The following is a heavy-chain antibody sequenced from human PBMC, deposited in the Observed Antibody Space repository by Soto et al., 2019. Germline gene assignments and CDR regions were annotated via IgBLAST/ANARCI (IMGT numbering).Heavy chain of an antibody. CDR3: ARVATFAGVIVTVSWFDP. CDR1: GGSISSYY. V-gene: IGHV4-59*01. D-gene: IGHD3-16*02. Sequence: SETLSLTCSVSGGSISSYYGSWIRQPPGKGLEWIGYIFYSGSINYNPSLKSRVTISVDTSKNQFSLELSSVTAADTAVYYCARVATFAGVIVTVSWFDPWGQGTLVTVSS. J-gene: IGHJ5*02. CDR2: IFYSGSI.